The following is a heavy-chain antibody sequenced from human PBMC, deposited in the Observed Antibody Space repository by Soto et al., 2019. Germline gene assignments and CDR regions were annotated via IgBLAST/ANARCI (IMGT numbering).Heavy chain of an antibody. CDR3: ARDRATDYYVDL. J-gene: IGHJ4*02. CDR1: GGIFSSYI. CDR2: IIPSLDVA. D-gene: IGHD2-21*02. Sequence: QVQLVQSGAEVKKPGSSVKVSCKASGGIFSSYIITWVRQAPGQGLEWMGRIIPSLDVANHAQNFPGRGTITADTCASAAYMELTSLTSEDTAVYYRARDRATDYYVDLWGQGTLVTVSS. V-gene: IGHV1-69*08.